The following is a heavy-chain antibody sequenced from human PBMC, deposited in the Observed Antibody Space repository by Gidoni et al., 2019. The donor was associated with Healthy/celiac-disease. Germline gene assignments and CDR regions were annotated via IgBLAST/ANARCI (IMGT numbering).Heavy chain of an antibody. D-gene: IGHD3-10*01. Sequence: EVQLVESGGGLVQPGASLSLSCAASGSTFIRDSMNWVRQAPGKGLEWVSYISSSSSTIYYADSVKGRFTISRDNAKNSLYMQMNSLRDEDTAVYYCARDCKYSGYYYGMDVWGQGTTVTVSS. CDR1: GSTFIRDS. CDR3: ARDCKYSGYYYGMDV. CDR2: ISSSSSTI. V-gene: IGHV3-48*02. J-gene: IGHJ6*02.